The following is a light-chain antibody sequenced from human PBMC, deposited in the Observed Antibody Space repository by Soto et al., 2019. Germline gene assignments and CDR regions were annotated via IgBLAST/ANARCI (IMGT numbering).Light chain of an antibody. Sequence: EIVLTQSPATLCLSPGERATLACRASQSVSNYLAWYQQKPGQAPRLLIYDASNRATGIPARFSGTGSGTDFTLTITRLEPEDFAVYYCQQYNNWPPWTFGQGTKVDIK. J-gene: IGKJ1*01. CDR3: QQYNNWPPWT. V-gene: IGKV3-11*01. CDR2: DAS. CDR1: QSVSNY.